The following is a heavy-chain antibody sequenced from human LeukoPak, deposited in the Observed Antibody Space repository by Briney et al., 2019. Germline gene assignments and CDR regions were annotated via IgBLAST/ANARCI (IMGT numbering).Heavy chain of an antibody. CDR2: ITRDAGST. Sequence: GGSLRLSCAASGFTFDDYTMHWVRQAPGKGLEWLSLITRDAGSTFYADSVKGRFTISRDNNRNSLYLQMNNLRTEDTGLYYCASEKTLTFDYWGRGTLVTVS. V-gene: IGHV3-43*01. J-gene: IGHJ4*02. D-gene: IGHD3-9*01. CDR3: ASEKTLTFDY. CDR1: GFTFDDYT.